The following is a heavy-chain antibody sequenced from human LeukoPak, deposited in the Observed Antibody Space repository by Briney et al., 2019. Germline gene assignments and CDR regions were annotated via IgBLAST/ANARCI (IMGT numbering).Heavy chain of an antibody. V-gene: IGHV4-34*01. CDR1: GGSFSGYY. CDR2: INHSGST. D-gene: IGHD3-9*01. J-gene: IGHJ4*02. CDR3: ARDNHVLRYFDWFPGGSYFDY. Sequence: PSETLSLTCAVYGGSFSGYYWSWIRQPPGKGLEWIGEINHSGSTNYNPSLKSRVTISVDTSKNQFSLKLSSVTAADTAVYYCARDNHVLRYFDWFPGGSYFDYWGQGTLVTVSS.